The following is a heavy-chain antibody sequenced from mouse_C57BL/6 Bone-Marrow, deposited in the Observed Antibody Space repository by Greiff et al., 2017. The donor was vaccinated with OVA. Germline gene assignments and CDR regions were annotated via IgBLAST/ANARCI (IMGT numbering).Heavy chain of an antibody. CDR3: TTLTGSFAY. CDR2: IDPENGDT. J-gene: IGHJ3*01. Sequence: VQLKESGAELVRPGASVKLSCTASGFNIKDDYMHWVKQRPEQGLEWIGWIDPENGDTEYASKFQGKATITADTSSNTAYLQLSSLTSEDTAVYYCTTLTGSFAYWGQGTLVTVSA. CDR1: GFNIKDDY. V-gene: IGHV14-4*01. D-gene: IGHD4-1*01.